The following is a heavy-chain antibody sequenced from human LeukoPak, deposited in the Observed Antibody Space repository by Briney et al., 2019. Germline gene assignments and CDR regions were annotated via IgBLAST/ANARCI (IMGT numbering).Heavy chain of an antibody. V-gene: IGHV1-69*01. CDR2: FTPIIGTT. J-gene: IGHJ6*03. CDR1: GDTFTSHA. CDR3: ARGSWYYVGYYYYYYMDV. D-gene: IGHD2-15*01. Sequence: SVKVSCKASGDTFTSHAISWVRHGPGQGLEWRGEFTPIIGTTNYAQKFQGRVTITADDSTSTAYMDLSSLTSEDTAVYYCARGSWYYVGYYYYYYMDVWGKGTTVTVSS.